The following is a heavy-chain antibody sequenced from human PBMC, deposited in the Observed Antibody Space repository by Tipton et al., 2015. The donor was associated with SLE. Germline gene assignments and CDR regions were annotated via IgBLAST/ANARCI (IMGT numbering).Heavy chain of an antibody. J-gene: IGHJ5*02. CDR3: ARDHYGSGTHHNWFDP. CDR1: GYVFVSFG. D-gene: IGHD3-10*01. CDR2: INTYSGHT. V-gene: IGHV1-18*01. Sequence: QVQLVQSGGEVKKPGASVKVSCKCSGYVFVSFGITWVRKAPGQGLEWMGWINTYSGHTEYAQKFQDRVTMTTDTSTDTVYLEMRSLRSDDTAVYYCARDHYGSGTHHNWFDPWGQGTLVTVSS.